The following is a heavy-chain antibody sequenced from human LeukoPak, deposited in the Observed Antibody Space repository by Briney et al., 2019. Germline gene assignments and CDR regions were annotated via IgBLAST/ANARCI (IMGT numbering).Heavy chain of an antibody. J-gene: IGHJ4*02. CDR3: TRDPRPVVVTATSHDY. Sequence: PGRSLRLSCTASGFTLGDYAMSWFRQAPGKGLEWVGFIRSKAYGGTTEYAASVKGRFTISRDDSKSIAYLQMNSLKTEDTAVYYCTRDPRPVVVTATSHDYWGQGTLVTVSS. CDR2: IRSKAYGGTT. D-gene: IGHD2-21*02. CDR1: GFTLGDYA. V-gene: IGHV3-49*03.